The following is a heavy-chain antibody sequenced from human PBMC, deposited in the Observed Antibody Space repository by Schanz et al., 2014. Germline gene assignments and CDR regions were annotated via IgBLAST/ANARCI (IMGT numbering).Heavy chain of an antibody. J-gene: IGHJ4*02. CDR1: GYSFTTYD. CDR2: MNPTTGNR. V-gene: IGHV1-8*01. D-gene: IGHD4-17*01. Sequence: QVQLVQSGAEVKKPGASVRVSCKASGYSFTTYDVNWVRQATGQGLEWMGWMNPTTGNRGYAQNFQGRVTMTRDTSLKTAYMEMTALKFEDADLYYCAIHYGDRPLWGQGALIAVSS. CDR3: AIHYGDRPL.